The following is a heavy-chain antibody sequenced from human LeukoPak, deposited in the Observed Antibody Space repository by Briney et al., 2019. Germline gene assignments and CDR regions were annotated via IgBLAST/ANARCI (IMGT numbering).Heavy chain of an antibody. CDR2: MNPNSGNT. Sequence: ASVKVSCTASGYTFTSYDINWVRQATGPGLEWMGWMNPNSGNTGYAQKFQGRVTMTRNTSISTAYMELSSLRSEDTAVYYCARPSDGWFGEQFGGMDVWGQGTTVTVSS. D-gene: IGHD3-10*01. V-gene: IGHV1-8*01. CDR1: GYTFTSYD. CDR3: ARPSDGWFGEQFGGMDV. J-gene: IGHJ6*02.